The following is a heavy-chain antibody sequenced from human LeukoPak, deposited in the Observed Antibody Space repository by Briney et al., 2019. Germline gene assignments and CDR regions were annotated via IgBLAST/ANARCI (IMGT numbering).Heavy chain of an antibody. V-gene: IGHV4-59*01. J-gene: IGHJ4*02. CDR3: ARVGGSYYVDY. Sequence: SETLSLTCTVSGGSISSYYWSGIRQPPGKGLEWIGYIYYSGSTNYNPSLKSRVTISVDTSKNQFSLKLSSVTAADTAVYYCARVGGSYYVDYWGQGTLVTVSS. CDR2: IYYSGST. D-gene: IGHD1-26*01. CDR1: GGSISSYY.